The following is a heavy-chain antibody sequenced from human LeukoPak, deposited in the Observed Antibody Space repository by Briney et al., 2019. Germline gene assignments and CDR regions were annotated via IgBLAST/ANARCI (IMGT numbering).Heavy chain of an antibody. Sequence: PGGSLRLSCAASGIXFNSYAIHWVRQAPGKGLEWVAVISHDGSNRYYGDSVKGRFTISRDNSKNTLFLQMDSLRAEDTAVYYCASGYTYYYGSGSYHWGQGTLVTVSS. CDR2: ISHDGSNR. CDR3: ASGYTYYYGSGSYH. J-gene: IGHJ4*02. CDR1: GIXFNSYA. V-gene: IGHV3-30*04. D-gene: IGHD3-10*01.